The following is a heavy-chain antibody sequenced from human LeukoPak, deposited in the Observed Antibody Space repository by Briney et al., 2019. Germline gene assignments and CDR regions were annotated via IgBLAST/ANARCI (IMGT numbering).Heavy chain of an antibody. CDR1: GFTFSSYS. Sequence: PGGSLRLSCAASGFTFSSYSMNWVRQAPGKGLEWVSSISSSSSYIYYADSVKGRFTISRDNAKNSLYLQMNSLRAEDTAVYYCARDMVRGVKAGNQNGMDVWGQGTTVTVSS. J-gene: IGHJ6*02. CDR2: ISSSSSYI. V-gene: IGHV3-21*01. CDR3: ARDMVRGVKAGNQNGMDV. D-gene: IGHD3-10*01.